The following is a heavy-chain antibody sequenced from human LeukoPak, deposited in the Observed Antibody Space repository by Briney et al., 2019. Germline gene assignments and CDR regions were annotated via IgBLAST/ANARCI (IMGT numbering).Heavy chain of an antibody. CDR3: AKGLGAEGSSWYFAFDI. J-gene: IGHJ3*02. D-gene: IGHD6-13*01. CDR2: ISGSGGST. Sequence: GGSLRLSCAASGFTFSSYAMSWVPQAPGKGLKWVSAISGSGGSTYYADSVKGRFTISRDNSKNTLYLQMNSLRAEDTAVYYCAKGLGAEGSSWYFAFDIWGQGTMVTVSS. V-gene: IGHV3-23*01. CDR1: GFTFSSYA.